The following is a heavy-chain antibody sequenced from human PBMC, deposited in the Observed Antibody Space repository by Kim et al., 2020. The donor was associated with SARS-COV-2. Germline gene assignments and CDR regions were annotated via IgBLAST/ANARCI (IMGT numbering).Heavy chain of an antibody. Sequence: YADSVKGRFTISRDNSKNTLYLQMNSLRAEDTAVYYCERDRGPGDYYFDYWGQGTLVTVSS. J-gene: IGHJ4*02. V-gene: IGHV3-30*01. D-gene: IGHD1-1*01. CDR3: ERDRGPGDYYFDY.